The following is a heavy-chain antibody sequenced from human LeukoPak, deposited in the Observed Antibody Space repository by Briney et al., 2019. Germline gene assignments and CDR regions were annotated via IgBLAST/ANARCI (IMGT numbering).Heavy chain of an antibody. CDR3: VRDPGTAYDY. J-gene: IGHJ4*02. Sequence: AAVTVSYTASAYTFTTYGISWVRQAPGQGLEWMGCISAYNGNTNYAQKLQGRVTMTTDTSTSTAYMELRSLRSDDTAVYYCVRDPGTAYDYWGQGTLVTVSS. CDR1: AYTFTTYG. V-gene: IGHV1-18*01. CDR2: ISAYNGNT. D-gene: IGHD5-18*01.